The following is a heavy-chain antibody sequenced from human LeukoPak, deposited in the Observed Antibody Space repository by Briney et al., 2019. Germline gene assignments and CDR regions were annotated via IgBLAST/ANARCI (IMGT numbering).Heavy chain of an antibody. CDR3: ARLNGYCSSTSCYPDY. J-gene: IGHJ4*02. CDR2: IYYSGST. CDR1: GGSISSYY. Sequence: PSGTLSLTCTVSGGSISSYYWSWIRQPPGKGLEGMGYIYYSGSTNYNPSLKSRGTISVDTSKNQFSLKLSSVTAADTAVYYCARLNGYCSSTSCYPDYWGQGTLVTVSS. D-gene: IGHD2-2*03. V-gene: IGHV4-59*08.